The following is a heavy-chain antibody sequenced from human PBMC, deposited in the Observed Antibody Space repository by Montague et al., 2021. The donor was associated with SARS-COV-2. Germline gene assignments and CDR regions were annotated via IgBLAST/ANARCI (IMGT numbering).Heavy chain of an antibody. CDR2: INHSGST. V-gene: IGHV4-34*01. Sequence: ETLSLTCAVYGGAFSGSYWSWIRQPPGKGLEWIGEINHSGSTNYNPXXNSRVTISVDTSKNQFSLKLSSETAADTAVYYCASVSDSGYAFDYWGQGTLVTVSS. J-gene: IGHJ4*02. D-gene: IGHD2-2*01. CDR1: GGAFSGSY. CDR3: ASVSDSGYAFDY.